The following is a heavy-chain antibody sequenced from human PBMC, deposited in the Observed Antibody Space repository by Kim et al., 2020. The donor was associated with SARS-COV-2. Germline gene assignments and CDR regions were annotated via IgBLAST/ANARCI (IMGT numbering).Heavy chain of an antibody. D-gene: IGHD3-3*01. V-gene: IGHV3-23*01. CDR3: AHIRG. J-gene: IGHJ4*02. Sequence: SSSGGRTYYADSVKGRFTISRDNSKNTLFLQMISLRGEDTAVYYCAHIRGWGQGTRVTVSS. CDR2: SSSGGRT.